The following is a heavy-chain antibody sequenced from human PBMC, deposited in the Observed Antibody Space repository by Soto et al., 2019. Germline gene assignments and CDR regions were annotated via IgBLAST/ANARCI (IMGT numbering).Heavy chain of an antibody. V-gene: IGHV3-23*01. D-gene: IGHD2-15*01. CDR2: ISSRGDDT. Sequence: GKGLEWISSISSRGDDTYYADSVKGRFTVSRDNSKNTLYLQMDSLRAEDTAIFFQAKDGIRDLRTVSAFLLNRSSDL. CDR3: AKDGIRDLRTVSAFLLNRSSDL. J-gene: IGHJ2*01.